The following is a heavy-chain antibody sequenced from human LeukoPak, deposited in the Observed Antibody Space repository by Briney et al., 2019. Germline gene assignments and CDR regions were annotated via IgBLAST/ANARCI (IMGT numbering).Heavy chain of an antibody. D-gene: IGHD4-11*01. Sequence: GGSLRLSCAASGFTFSNYWMAWVRQAPGKGLEWVANIKQDGSEKYYVDSVKGRFTISRDNAKNSLYLQMNSLRAEDTAVYYCARDWAAIATTVTTGDNWFDPWGQGTLVTVSS. CDR1: GFTFSNYW. CDR2: IKQDGSEK. CDR3: ARDWAAIATTVTTGDNWFDP. V-gene: IGHV3-7*03. J-gene: IGHJ5*02.